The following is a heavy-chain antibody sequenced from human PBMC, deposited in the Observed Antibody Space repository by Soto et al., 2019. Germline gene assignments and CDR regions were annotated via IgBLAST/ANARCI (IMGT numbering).Heavy chain of an antibody. D-gene: IGHD3-22*01. CDR3: ARNYYDSGRFDY. CDR1: GGTFSSYA. CDR2: IIPIFGTA. V-gene: IGHV1-69*13. Sequence: SVKVSCKASGGTFSSYAISWVRQAPGQGLEWMGGIIPIFGTANYAQKFQGRVTITADESTSTAYMELSSLRSEDTAVYYCARNYYDSGRFDYWGQGTLVTSPQ. J-gene: IGHJ4*02.